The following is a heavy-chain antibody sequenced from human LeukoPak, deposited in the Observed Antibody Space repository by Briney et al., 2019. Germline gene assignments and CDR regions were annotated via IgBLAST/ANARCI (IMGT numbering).Heavy chain of an antibody. CDR3: ARGFWRGYSYGSYFDY. D-gene: IGHD5-18*01. CDR2: IYSGGST. CDR1: GFTFSSYA. Sequence: GGSLRLSCAASGFTFSSYAMSWVRQAPGKGLEWVSVIYSGGSTYNADSVKGRFTISKDSSKNTLYLQMNSMRAEDTAVYYCARGFWRGYSYGSYFDYWGQGTLVTVSS. J-gene: IGHJ4*02. V-gene: IGHV3-53*01.